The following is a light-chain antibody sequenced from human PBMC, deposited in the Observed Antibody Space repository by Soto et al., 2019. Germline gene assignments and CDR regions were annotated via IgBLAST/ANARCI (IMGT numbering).Light chain of an antibody. J-gene: IGKJ5*01. Sequence: EIVLTRSPGTLSLSPWERGTLXCRASQSVSSSYLAWYQQKPGQAPRLLIYDASNRATGIPARFSGSGSGTDFTLTISSLEPEDFAVYYCQQRSNWPQAFGQGTRLENK. CDR3: QQRSNWPQA. CDR1: QSVSSSY. V-gene: IGKV3D-20*02. CDR2: DAS.